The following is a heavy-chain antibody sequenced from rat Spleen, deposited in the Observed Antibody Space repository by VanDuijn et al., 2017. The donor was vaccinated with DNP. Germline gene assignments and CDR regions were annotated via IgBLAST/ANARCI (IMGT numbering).Heavy chain of an antibody. J-gene: IGHJ2*01. D-gene: IGHD4-3*01. CDR1: AFTFSDYD. V-gene: IGHV5-22*01. CDR2: IRFDGAIT. Sequence: SCVASAFTFSDYDRAWGRQAPTKGLEWVAYIRFDGAITYYGDSVKGRFTISRDNAKSSLYLQMNSLRSEDMATYYCARWFNSGYYFDYWGQGVMVTVSS. CDR3: ARWFNSGYYFDY.